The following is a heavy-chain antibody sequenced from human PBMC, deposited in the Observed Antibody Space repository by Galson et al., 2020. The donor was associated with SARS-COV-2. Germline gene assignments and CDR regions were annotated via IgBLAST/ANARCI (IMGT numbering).Heavy chain of an antibody. J-gene: IGHJ4*02. D-gene: IGHD2-15*01. CDR3: ASGFCTDGSCYYDY. Sequence: ETSETLSLTCTVSGGSISSGSYYWSWLRQPAEKGLEWLGRIYTSGSTNYSPSLKSRVTMSVDTSKNQFSLKLSSVTAADTAVYYCASGFCTDGSCYYDYWGQGTLVTVSS. CDR2: IYTSGST. V-gene: IGHV4-61*02. CDR1: GGSISSGSYY.